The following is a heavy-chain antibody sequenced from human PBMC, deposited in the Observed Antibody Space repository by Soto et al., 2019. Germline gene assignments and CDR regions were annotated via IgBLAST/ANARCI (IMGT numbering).Heavy chain of an antibody. CDR2: IGTAGDT. V-gene: IGHV3-13*01. CDR3: ARGPYGSGSPIAPYYFDY. CDR1: GFTFSSYD. Sequence: EVQLVESGGGLVQPGGSLRLSCAASGFTFSSYDMHWVRQATGKGLEWVSAIGTAGDTYYPGSVTGRFTISRENAKTSLYLQMNSLRAGDTAVYYCARGPYGSGSPIAPYYFDYWGQGTLVTVSS. D-gene: IGHD3-10*01. J-gene: IGHJ4*02.